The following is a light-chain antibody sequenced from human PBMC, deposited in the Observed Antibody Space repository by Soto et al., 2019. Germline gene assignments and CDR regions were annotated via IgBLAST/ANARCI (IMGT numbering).Light chain of an antibody. CDR2: TAS. J-gene: IGKJ1*01. CDR3: QHYNSYSEA. CDR1: QSISSW. Sequence: DIQMTQSPSTLSASVGDRVTITCRASQSISSWLAWYQQKPGKAPKLLIYTASSLQSGVPSRFGGSGSGTDFTLTINGLQPDDFATYYCQHYNSYSEAFGQGTKVDI. V-gene: IGKV1-5*01.